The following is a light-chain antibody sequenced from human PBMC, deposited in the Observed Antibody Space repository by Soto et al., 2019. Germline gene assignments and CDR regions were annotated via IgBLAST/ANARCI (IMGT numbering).Light chain of an antibody. V-gene: IGKV1-5*01. CDR3: QQYNTWAT. Sequence: DIQMTQSPSTLSASVGDRVTITCRASQSISSWLAWYQQKPGKAPKLLIYDASSLESGVPSRFSGSGSGTEFPLTISRLQPDDFATYYCQQYNTWATFGQGTKVEIK. J-gene: IGKJ1*01. CDR1: QSISSW. CDR2: DAS.